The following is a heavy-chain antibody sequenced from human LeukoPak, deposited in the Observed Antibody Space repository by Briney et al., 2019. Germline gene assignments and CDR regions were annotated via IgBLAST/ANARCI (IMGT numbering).Heavy chain of an antibody. CDR2: IRSKANSYAT. D-gene: IGHD2-21*02. CDR1: GFTFSGSA. CDR3: TNGGVTATDHDAFDI. V-gene: IGHV3-73*01. Sequence: GGSLKLSCAASGFTFSGSAMHWVRQASGKGLEWVGRIRSKANSYATAYAASVKGRFTISRDDSKNTAYLQMSSLKTEDTAVYYCTNGGVTATDHDAFDIWGQGTMVTVSS. J-gene: IGHJ3*02.